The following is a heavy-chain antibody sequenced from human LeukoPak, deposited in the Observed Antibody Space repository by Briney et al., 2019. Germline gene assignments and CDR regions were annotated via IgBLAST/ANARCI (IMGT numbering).Heavy chain of an antibody. D-gene: IGHD4-17*01. CDR1: GFTFSDYY. CDR3: AIYRSYGDRDY. V-gene: IGHV3-11*06. CDR2: ISSSSTYT. Sequence: PGGSLRLSCAASGFTFSDYYMSWIRQAPGEGLEWVSYISSSSTYTNYADSVKGRFTISRDNAKNSLYLQMNSLRAEDTAVYYCAIYRSYGDRDYWGQGTLVTVSS. J-gene: IGHJ4*02.